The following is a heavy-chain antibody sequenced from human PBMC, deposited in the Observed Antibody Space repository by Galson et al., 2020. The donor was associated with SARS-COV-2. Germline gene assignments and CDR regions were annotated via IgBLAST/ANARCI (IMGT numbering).Heavy chain of an antibody. CDR3: ARDPGYSSGWYSEFDY. CDR2: ISAYNGNT. D-gene: IGHD6-19*01. Sequence: ASVKVSCKASGYTFTSYGISWVRQAPGQGLEWMRWISAYNGNTNYAQKLQGRVTMTTDTSTSTAYMELRSLRSDDTAVYYCARDPGYSSGWYSEFDYWGQGTLVTVSS. V-gene: IGHV1-18*01. CDR1: GYTFTSYG. J-gene: IGHJ4*02.